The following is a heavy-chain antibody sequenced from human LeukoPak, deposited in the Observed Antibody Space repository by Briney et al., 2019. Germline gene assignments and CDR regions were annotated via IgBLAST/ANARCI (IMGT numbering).Heavy chain of an antibody. CDR3: SKAAAVNKYYFDY. CDR1: GFTFSSYA. J-gene: IGHJ4*02. Sequence: GGSLRLSCAASGFTFSSYAMSWVRQAPGKGLEWVSAISGSGGSTYYADSVRGRFNISRHNSKNTLYMQINSLRAEDTAVYYCSKAAAVNKYYFDYWGQGTLVTVSS. D-gene: IGHD6-13*01. V-gene: IGHV3-23*01. CDR2: ISGSGGST.